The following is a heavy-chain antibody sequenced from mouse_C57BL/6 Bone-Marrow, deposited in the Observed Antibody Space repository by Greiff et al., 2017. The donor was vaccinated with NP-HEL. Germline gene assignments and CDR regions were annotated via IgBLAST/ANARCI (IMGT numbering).Heavy chain of an antibody. CDR2: IDPSDSYT. Sequence: QVQLQQSGAELVMPGASVKLSCKASGYTFTSYWMHWVKQRPGQGLEWIGEIDPSDSYTNYNQKFKGKSTLTVDKSSSTAYMQLSSLTSEDSAVYYCARWALYFDYWGQGTTLTVSS. CDR1: GYTFTSYW. CDR3: ARWALYFDY. J-gene: IGHJ2*01. V-gene: IGHV1-69*01.